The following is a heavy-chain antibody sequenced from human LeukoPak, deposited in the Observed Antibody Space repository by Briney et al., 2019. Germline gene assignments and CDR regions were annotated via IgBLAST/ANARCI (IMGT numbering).Heavy chain of an antibody. CDR2: INPSGGST. CDR1: GYTFTSYY. D-gene: IGHD6-6*01. J-gene: IGHJ4*02. Sequence: ASVKVSCKASGYTFTSYYMHWVRQAPGQGLEWMGIINPSGGSTSYAQKFQGRVTMTRDTSTSTVYMELSSLRSEDMAVYYRARDELKYSSSFNYFDYWGQGTLVTVSS. CDR3: ARDELKYSSSFNYFDY. V-gene: IGHV1-46*01.